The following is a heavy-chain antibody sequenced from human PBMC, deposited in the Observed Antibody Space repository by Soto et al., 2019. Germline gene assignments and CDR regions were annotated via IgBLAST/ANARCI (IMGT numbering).Heavy chain of an antibody. CDR2: ISGSGGDI. CDR1: GLTFSRAD. V-gene: IGHV3-23*01. J-gene: IGHJ4*02. CDR3: ATHSWDH. Sequence: EVQLSESGGGLVQPGGSLRLSCAASGLTFSRADLSWVRQAPGKGLEWVSAISGSGGDIHYEDSVKGRFTVSRDNPKNTLFLQMSSLRVEDTAIYYCATHSWDHWGQGTLVTVSS.